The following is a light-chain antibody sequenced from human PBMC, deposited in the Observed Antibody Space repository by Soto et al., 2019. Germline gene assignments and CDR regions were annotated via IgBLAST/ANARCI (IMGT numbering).Light chain of an antibody. Sequence: ISMTQSPPTLSVSPGGRVTLSCEASETISADLAWYHHRPGQAPRLLIYAASTRAPGVPARFSGSGSGTDFTLAIANLQPEDFGLYYCQQYGSSPITFGQGARLEIK. CDR2: AAS. CDR1: ETISAD. V-gene: IGKV3-15*01. CDR3: QQYGSSPIT. J-gene: IGKJ5*01.